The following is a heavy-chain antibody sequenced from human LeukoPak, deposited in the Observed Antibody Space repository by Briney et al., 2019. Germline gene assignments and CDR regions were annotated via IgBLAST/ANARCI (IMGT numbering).Heavy chain of an antibody. D-gene: IGHD3-3*01. CDR2: INHSGST. J-gene: IGHJ4*02. CDR1: GGSFSGYY. V-gene: IGHV4-34*01. Sequence: PGETLTLTCAVYGGSFSGYYWSWIRQPPGKGLEWIGEINHSGSTNYNPPLKSRVTISVDTSKNQFSLELSSVTAADTAVYYCARGRITIFGEFIDYWGQGTLVTVSS. CDR3: ARGRITIFGEFIDY.